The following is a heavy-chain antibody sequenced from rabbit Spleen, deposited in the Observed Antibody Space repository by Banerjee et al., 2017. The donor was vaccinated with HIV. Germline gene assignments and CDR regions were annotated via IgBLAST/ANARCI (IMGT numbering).Heavy chain of an antibody. CDR2: IGFGSTGNT. J-gene: IGHJ6*01. CDR3: ARAGYAGYGYANFRDYYGMDL. CDR1: GFSFSSRYY. V-gene: IGHV1S40*01. Sequence: QSLEESGGGLVQPEGSLTLTCTASGFSFSSRYYMCWVRQAPGKGLEWIGCIGFGSTGNTYYASWAKGRFTISKTSSTTVTLQMTSLTAADTATYFCARAGYAGYGYANFRDYYGMDLWGQGTLVTVS. D-gene: IGHD6-1*01.